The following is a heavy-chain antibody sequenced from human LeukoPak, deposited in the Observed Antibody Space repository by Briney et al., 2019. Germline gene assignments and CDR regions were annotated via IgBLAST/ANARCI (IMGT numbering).Heavy chain of an antibody. J-gene: IGHJ1*01. CDR2: ISAYNGDT. Sequence: ASVKVSCKASGYAFNTFGISWVRQAPGQGLEWVGWISAYNGDTHYPQKLQGRGTMTTDTSTNTAYMELTSLISDDTAVYYCARTTFLGSTYFQHWGQGTLVTVSS. CDR3: ARTTFLGSTYFQH. V-gene: IGHV1-18*01. CDR1: GYAFNTFG. D-gene: IGHD1-26*01.